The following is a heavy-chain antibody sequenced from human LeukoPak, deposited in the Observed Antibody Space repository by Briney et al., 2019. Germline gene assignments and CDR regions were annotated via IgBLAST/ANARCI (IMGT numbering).Heavy chain of an antibody. CDR3: ARVFWYDSSFDY. CDR1: GFTFSSYW. CDR2: INSDGSST. V-gene: IGHV3-74*01. Sequence: PGGSLRLSRAASGFTFSSYWMHWVRQAPGKGLAWVSRINSDGSSTSYADSVKGRFTISRDNAKNTLYLQMNSLRAEDTAVYYCARVFWYDSSFDYWGQGTLVTVSS. D-gene: IGHD3-22*01. J-gene: IGHJ4*02.